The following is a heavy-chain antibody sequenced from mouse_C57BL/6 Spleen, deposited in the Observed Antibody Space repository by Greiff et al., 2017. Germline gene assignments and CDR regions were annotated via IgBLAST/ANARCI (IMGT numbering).Heavy chain of an antibody. CDR3: TRDLDY. Sequence: EVKLVESEGGLVQPGSSMKLSCTASGFTFSDYYMAWVRQVPEKGLEWVANINYDGSSTYYLDSLKSRFIISRDNARNTLYLQMSSLKAEDTAMYYCTRDLDYWGQGTTLTVSS. CDR2: INYDGSST. V-gene: IGHV5-16*01. CDR1: GFTFSDYY. J-gene: IGHJ2*01.